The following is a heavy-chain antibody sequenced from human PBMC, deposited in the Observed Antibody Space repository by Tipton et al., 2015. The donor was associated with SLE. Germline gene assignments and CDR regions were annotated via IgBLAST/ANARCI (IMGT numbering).Heavy chain of an antibody. J-gene: IGHJ4*02. D-gene: IGHD4-17*01. V-gene: IGHV4-39*07. CDR3: ARDRFYGEPPFDY. CDR1: GGSISSSRYY. Sequence: TLSLTCTVSGGSISSSRYYWGWIRQPPGKGLEWIGEIYHSGSTNYNPSLKSRVTISVDKSKNQFSLKLSSVTAADTAVYYCARDRFYGEPPFDYWGQGTLVTVSS. CDR2: IYHSGST.